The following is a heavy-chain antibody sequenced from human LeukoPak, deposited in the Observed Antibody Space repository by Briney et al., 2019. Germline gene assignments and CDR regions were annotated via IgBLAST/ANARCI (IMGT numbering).Heavy chain of an antibody. CDR1: GYSFTSYW. V-gene: IGHV5-51*03. D-gene: IGHD3-9*01. CDR3: ARLSYYDILTGHRGVAY. CDR2: IYPGDSDT. Sequence: GESLKISCKGSGYSFTSYWIGWVRQMPGKGLEWMGIIYPGDSDTRYSPSFQGQVTISADKSISTAYLQWSSLKASDTAMYYCARLSYYDILTGHRGVAYWGQGTLVTVSS. J-gene: IGHJ4*02.